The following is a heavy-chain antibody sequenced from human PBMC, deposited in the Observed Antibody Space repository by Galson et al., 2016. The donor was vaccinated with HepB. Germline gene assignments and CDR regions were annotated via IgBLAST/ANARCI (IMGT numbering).Heavy chain of an antibody. V-gene: IGHV3-48*02. CDR3: ARDLSSGWYSPYYYYGMDV. D-gene: IGHD6-19*01. Sequence: SLRLSCAASGFTFSSYSMSWVRQAPGKGLEWVSYISSSSRTIYYADSVKGRFTISRDNAKNSLYLQMNSLRDEDTAVYYCARDLSSGWYSPYYYYGMDVWGQGTLVTVSS. CDR2: ISSSSRTI. CDR1: GFTFSSYS. J-gene: IGHJ6*02.